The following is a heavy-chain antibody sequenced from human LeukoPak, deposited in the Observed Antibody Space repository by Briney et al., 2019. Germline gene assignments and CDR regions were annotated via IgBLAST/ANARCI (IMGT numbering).Heavy chain of an antibody. V-gene: IGHV3-21*04. Sequence: GGSLRLSCAASGFTFSSYSMNWVRQAPGKGLEWVSSISSSSSYIYYADSVKGRFTISRDNAKNSLYLQMNSLRAEDTAVYYCTRIGIPLGFDDVDTAMEHYYYYGMDVWGQGTTVTVSS. CDR2: ISSSSSYI. CDR1: GFTFSSYS. CDR3: TRIGIPLGFDDVDTAMEHYYYYGMDV. J-gene: IGHJ6*02. D-gene: IGHD5-18*01.